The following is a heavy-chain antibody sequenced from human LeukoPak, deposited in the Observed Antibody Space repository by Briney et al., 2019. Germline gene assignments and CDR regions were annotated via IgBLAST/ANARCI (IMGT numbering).Heavy chain of an antibody. Sequence: GGSLRLSCAASGFTFSDYYMSWIRQAPGKGLEWVSYISSSGSTIYYADSVKGRFTISRDNAKNSLYLQMNSLRAEDTAVYYCARASGIVVVPAAVTFDYWGQGTLVTVSS. CDR3: ARASGIVVVPAAVTFDY. CDR1: GFTFSDYY. D-gene: IGHD2-2*01. J-gene: IGHJ4*02. CDR2: ISSSGSTI. V-gene: IGHV3-11*04.